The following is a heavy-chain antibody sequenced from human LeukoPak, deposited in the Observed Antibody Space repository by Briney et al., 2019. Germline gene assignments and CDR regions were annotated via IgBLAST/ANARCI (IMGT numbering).Heavy chain of an antibody. CDR2: INPSGGST. V-gene: IGHV1-46*01. D-gene: IGHD6-13*01. Sequence: ASVKVSCKASGYTFTSYYMHWVRQAPGQGLEWMGIINPSGGSTSYAQKFQGRVTMTRDTSTSTVYMELSSLRSEDTAVYYCAREWPHGIAANAFDIWGQGTMVTVSS. CDR3: AREWPHGIAANAFDI. CDR1: GYTFTSYY. J-gene: IGHJ3*02.